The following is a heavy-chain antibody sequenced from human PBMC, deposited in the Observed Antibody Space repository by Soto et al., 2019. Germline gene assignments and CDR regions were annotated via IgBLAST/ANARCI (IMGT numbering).Heavy chain of an antibody. Sequence: GGSLRLSCAASGFTFSSYAMHWVRQAPGKGLEWVAVISYDGSNKYYADSVKGRFTISRDNSKNTLYLQMNSLRAEDTAVYYCARGNSYGYASYYYGMVVWGQGTTVTVSS. CDR1: GFTFSSYA. D-gene: IGHD5-18*01. J-gene: IGHJ6*02. CDR2: ISYDGSNK. V-gene: IGHV3-30-3*01. CDR3: ARGNSYGYASYYYGMVV.